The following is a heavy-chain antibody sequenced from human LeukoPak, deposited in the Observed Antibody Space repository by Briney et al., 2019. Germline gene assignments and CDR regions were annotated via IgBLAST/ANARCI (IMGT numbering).Heavy chain of an antibody. CDR2: ISDSGGSA. D-gene: IGHD2-2*01. J-gene: IGHJ5*01. V-gene: IGHV3-23*01. CDR3: AKDRHAPGRYCSSTTCFPFDS. Sequence: PGRSLRLSCAASGFTFSTYAMHWVRQAPGKGLEWVSAISDSGGSAYYADSVKGRFTISRDNSKNTLYLQMNSLRAEDTAVYYCAKDRHAPGRYCSSTTCFPFDSWGQGTLVTVSS. CDR1: GFTFSTYA.